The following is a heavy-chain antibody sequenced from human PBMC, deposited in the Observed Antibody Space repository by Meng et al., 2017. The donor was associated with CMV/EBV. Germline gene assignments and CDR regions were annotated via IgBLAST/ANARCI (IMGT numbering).Heavy chain of an antibody. CDR1: GFTFSSYS. CDR3: ANLAGGVPAANY. D-gene: IGHD2-2*01. V-gene: IGHV3-30*02. J-gene: IGHJ4*02. Sequence: GESLKISCAASGFTFSSYSMNWVRQAPGKGLEWVAFIRYDGSNKYYADSVKGRFTISRDNSKNTLYLQMNSLRAEDTAVYYCANLAGGVPAANYWGQGTLVTVSS. CDR2: IRYDGSNK.